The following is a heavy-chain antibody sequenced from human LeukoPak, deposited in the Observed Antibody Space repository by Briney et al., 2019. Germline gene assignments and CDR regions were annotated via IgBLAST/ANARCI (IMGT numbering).Heavy chain of an antibody. V-gene: IGHV3-30*18. CDR2: ISNDGSNK. CDR1: GITFSSYG. CDR3: AKDKGLWFGELLGLKYYMDV. J-gene: IGHJ6*03. Sequence: GGSLRLSCAASGITFSSYGMHWVRQAPGKGLEWVAVISNDGSNKYYADSVKGRFTISRDNSKNTLYVQMNSLRAEDTAVYYCAKDKGLWFGELLGLKYYMDVWGKGTTVTVSS. D-gene: IGHD3-10*01.